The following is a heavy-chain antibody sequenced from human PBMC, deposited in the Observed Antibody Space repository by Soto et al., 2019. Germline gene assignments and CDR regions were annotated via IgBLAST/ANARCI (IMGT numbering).Heavy chain of an antibody. J-gene: IGHJ4*02. D-gene: IGHD3-3*01. Sequence: SETLSLTCTASGGSISSYYWSWIRQPPGKGLEWIGYIYYSGSTNYNPSLKSRVTIKVDTSKNQFSLKLSDVTAANTAVYYCARHERLHVDYDYWGQRTLLTVSS. CDR3: ARHERLHVDYDY. CDR2: IYYSGST. V-gene: IGHV4-59*08. CDR1: GGSISSYY.